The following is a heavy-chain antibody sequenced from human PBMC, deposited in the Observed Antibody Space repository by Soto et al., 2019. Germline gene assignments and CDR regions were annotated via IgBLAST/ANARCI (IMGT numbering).Heavy chain of an antibody. J-gene: IGHJ4*02. Sequence: RRLSCAASGFTFSSYAMSWVRQATGKGLELVSSISGSGGSTYYADSVKGRFTISRDNSKNTLYLKMNSLRAEDTAVYYCARAKRSLMQWLGNFDDWGQGTLVTVSS. CDR2: ISGSGGST. D-gene: IGHD6-19*01. V-gene: IGHV3-23*01. CDR1: GFTFSSYA. CDR3: ARAKRSLMQWLGNFDD.